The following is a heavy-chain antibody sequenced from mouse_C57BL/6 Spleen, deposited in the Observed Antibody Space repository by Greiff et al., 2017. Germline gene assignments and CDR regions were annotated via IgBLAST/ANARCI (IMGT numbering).Heavy chain of an antibody. D-gene: IGHD1-1*01. Sequence: ESGPGLVKPSPSLSLSCSVTGYSFTSCYFWNWIRQFPGNKLECMGYIRNDGSNNYNPSLKNRTSITRDTSKNPLFLKLTSVTTEDTATYYCARGLRDWYFDVWGTGTTVTVSS. CDR3: ARGLRDWYFDV. CDR2: IRNDGSN. V-gene: IGHV3-6*01. CDR1: GYSFTSCYF. J-gene: IGHJ1*03.